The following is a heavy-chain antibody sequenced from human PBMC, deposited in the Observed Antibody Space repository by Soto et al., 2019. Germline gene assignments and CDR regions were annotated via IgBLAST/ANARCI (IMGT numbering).Heavy chain of an antibody. CDR1: GGSISSSSYY. CDR3: ARDLGTIFGVVPPSDGMDV. Sequence: SETLSLTCTVSGGSISSSSYYWGWIRQPPGKGLEWIGSIYYSGSTYYNPSLKSRVTISVNTSKNQFSLKQSSVTAADTAVYYCARDLGTIFGVVPPSDGMDVWGQGTTVTVSS. CDR2: IYYSGST. V-gene: IGHV4-39*07. J-gene: IGHJ6*02. D-gene: IGHD3-3*01.